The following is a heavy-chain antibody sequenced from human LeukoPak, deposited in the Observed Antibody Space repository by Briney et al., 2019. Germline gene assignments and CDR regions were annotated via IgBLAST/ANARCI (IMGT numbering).Heavy chain of an antibody. V-gene: IGHV3-48*04. CDR1: GFTFSDYT. CDR2: ISTSSSTI. CDR3: ARVPSGYTLGYGYYYYYMDV. J-gene: IGHJ6*03. Sequence: GASLRLSCAVSGFTFSDYTMTWVRQAPGKGLEWVSYISTSSSTIYYADSVKGRFTTSRDNTKNALYLQMNSLRAEDTAVYYCARVPSGYTLGYGYYYYYMDVWGKGTTVTVSS. D-gene: IGHD5-18*01.